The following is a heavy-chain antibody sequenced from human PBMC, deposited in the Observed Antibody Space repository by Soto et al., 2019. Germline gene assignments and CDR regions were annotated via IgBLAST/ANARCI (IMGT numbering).Heavy chain of an antibody. CDR3: ARDYSSYGPFDY. J-gene: IGHJ4*02. CDR2: ISNNGSNK. V-gene: IGHV3-30-3*01. CDR1: GFTFSSYA. Sequence: GGSLRLSCAASGFTFSSYAMHWVRQAPGKGLEWVAVISNNGSNKYYADSVKGRFTISRDNAKNTLYLQMNSLRAEDTAVYYCARDYSSYGPFDYWGQGTLVTVSS. D-gene: IGHD5-18*01.